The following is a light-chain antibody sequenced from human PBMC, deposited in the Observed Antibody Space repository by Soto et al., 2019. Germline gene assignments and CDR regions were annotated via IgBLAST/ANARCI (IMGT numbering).Light chain of an antibody. CDR1: QSISSY. Sequence: DIQMTQSPSSLSASVGDRVTITCRASQSISSYLNWYQQKPGKAPKLLIYAASSLQSGVPSRFSGSGSGTDFTLTISSLQPEDFATYSCQQSYSTLGTFGPGTKVDIK. CDR3: QQSYSTLGT. J-gene: IGKJ3*01. V-gene: IGKV1-39*01. CDR2: AAS.